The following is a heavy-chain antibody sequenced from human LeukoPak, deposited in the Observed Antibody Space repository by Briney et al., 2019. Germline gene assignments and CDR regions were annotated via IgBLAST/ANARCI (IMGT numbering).Heavy chain of an antibody. CDR2: ISGSGGST. CDR1: GFTFSSYA. V-gene: IGHV3-23*01. J-gene: IGHJ4*02. Sequence: GGSLRLSCAVSGFTFSSYAMSWVRQAPGKGLEWVSGISGSGGSTYYADSVKGRFTISRDNSKNTLYLQMNSLRVEDTAVYYCAKARWLGRGDYFDYWGQGTLVTASS. D-gene: IGHD6-19*01. CDR3: AKARWLGRGDYFDY.